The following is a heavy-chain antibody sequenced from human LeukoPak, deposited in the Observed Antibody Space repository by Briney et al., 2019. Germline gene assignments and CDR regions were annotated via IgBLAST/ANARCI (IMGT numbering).Heavy chain of an antibody. CDR1: GVSISSSNSY. CDR2: IYYSGNT. CDR3: ARDLAVAGPHYYYYMDV. V-gene: IGHV4-39*02. Sequence: SETLSLTCTVSGVSISSSNSYWGWIRQPPGKGLEWIGSIYYSGNTYYNASLKSQVSISIDTSKNQFSLRLTSVTAADTAVYYCARDLAVAGPHYYYYMDVWGKGTTVTISS. J-gene: IGHJ6*03. D-gene: IGHD6-19*01.